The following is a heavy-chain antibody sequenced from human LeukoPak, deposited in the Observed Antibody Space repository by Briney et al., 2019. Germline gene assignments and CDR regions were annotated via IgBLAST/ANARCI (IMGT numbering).Heavy chain of an antibody. J-gene: IGHJ6*02. CDR3: ARENSPYYYYGMDV. CDR1: GYTFTSYG. Sequence: ASVKVSCKASGYTFTSYGISWVRQAPGQGLEWMGWISAYNGNTNYAQKLQGRVTMTTDTSTSTAYMELRSLRSDDTAVYYCARENSPYYYYGMDVWGQGTTVTVSS. V-gene: IGHV1-18*01. CDR2: ISAYNGNT. D-gene: IGHD4-23*01.